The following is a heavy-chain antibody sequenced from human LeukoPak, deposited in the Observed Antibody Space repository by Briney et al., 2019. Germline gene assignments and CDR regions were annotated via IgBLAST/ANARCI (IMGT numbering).Heavy chain of an antibody. D-gene: IGHD2-15*01. Sequence: SETLPLTCTVSGGSISSSGFFWGWIRQPPGKALEWIGSIYYSGNTYYNPSLNSRVTISVDTSKNQFSLKVNSVTAADTAVYYCARHGNIVVVVAATAFDYWGQGTLVTVSS. CDR2: IYYSGNT. CDR1: GGSISSSGFF. V-gene: IGHV4-39*01. J-gene: IGHJ4*02. CDR3: ARHGNIVVVVAATAFDY.